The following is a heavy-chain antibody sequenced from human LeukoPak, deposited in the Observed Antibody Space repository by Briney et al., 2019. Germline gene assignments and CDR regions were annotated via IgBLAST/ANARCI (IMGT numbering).Heavy chain of an antibody. Sequence: PGGSLRLSCVGSGFIFSNYAMNWVRQAPGKGLEWVWTISAAGDVTYHADSVKGRFTIPRDNSKNKPFMQMNSLRAEDTAVYYCAKKRGETGDYFDYWGQGTLVTVSS. J-gene: IGHJ4*02. CDR2: ISAAGDVT. CDR1: GFIFSNYA. CDR3: AKKRGETGDYFDY. D-gene: IGHD7-27*01. V-gene: IGHV3-23*01.